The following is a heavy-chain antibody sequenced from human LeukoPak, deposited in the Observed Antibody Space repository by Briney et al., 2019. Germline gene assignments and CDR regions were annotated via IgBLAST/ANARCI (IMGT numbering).Heavy chain of an antibody. CDR2: IYYSGST. Sequence: AETLSLTCTVSGVSISSYYWSWIRQPPGKGLEWIGYIYYSGSTNYNPSFKSRVTISIDTSQNQFSLKLSPVTAADTAVYYCARGLESSKWVVLDYWGQGTLVTVSS. CDR3: ARGLESSKWVVLDY. CDR1: GVSISSYY. D-gene: IGHD6-19*01. V-gene: IGHV4-59*01. J-gene: IGHJ4*02.